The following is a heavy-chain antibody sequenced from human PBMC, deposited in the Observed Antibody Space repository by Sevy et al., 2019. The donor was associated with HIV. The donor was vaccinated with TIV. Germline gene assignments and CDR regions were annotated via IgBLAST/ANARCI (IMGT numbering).Heavy chain of an antibody. Sequence: GGSLRLSCAASGFTFSSYSMNWVRQAPGKGLEWVSSISSSSGYIYYADSVKGRFTISRDNAKNSLYLQMNSLRAEDTAVYYCAKDQAFSDSTSWYRFDPWGQGTLVTVSS. CDR2: ISSSSGYI. CDR3: AKDQAFSDSTSWYRFDP. V-gene: IGHV3-21*01. CDR1: GFTFSSYS. D-gene: IGHD6-13*01. J-gene: IGHJ5*02.